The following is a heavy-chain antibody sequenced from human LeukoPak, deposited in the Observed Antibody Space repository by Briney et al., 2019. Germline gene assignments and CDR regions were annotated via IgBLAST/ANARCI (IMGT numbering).Heavy chain of an antibody. CDR2: INPNSGGT. CDR1: GYTFTGYY. D-gene: IGHD3-3*01. CDR3: ARRNGITIFGVVRATEFDP. V-gene: IGHV1-2*02. Sequence: GASVKVSCKASGYTFTGYYMHCVRQAPGQGLEWMGWINPNSGGTNYAQKFQGRVTMTRDTSISTAYMELSRLRYDDTAVYYCARRNGITIFGVVRATEFDPWGQGTLVTVSS. J-gene: IGHJ5*02.